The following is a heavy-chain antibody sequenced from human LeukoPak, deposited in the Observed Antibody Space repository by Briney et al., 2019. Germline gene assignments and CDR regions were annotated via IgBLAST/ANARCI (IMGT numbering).Heavy chain of an antibody. CDR1: GYSISSGYY. J-gene: IGHJ4*02. D-gene: IGHD3-9*01. V-gene: IGHV4-38-2*02. CDR2: IYHSGST. Sequence: SETLSLTCTVSGYSISSGYYWGWIRQPPGKGLEWIGSIYHSGSTYYNPSLKSRVTISVDTSKNQFSLKLSSVTAADTAVYYCAGGLRVLRYFPRGPYFDYWGQGTLVTVSS. CDR3: AGGLRVLRYFPRGPYFDY.